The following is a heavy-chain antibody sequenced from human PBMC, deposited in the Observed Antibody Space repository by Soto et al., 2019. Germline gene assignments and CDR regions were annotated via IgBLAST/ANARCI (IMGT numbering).Heavy chain of an antibody. CDR2: MNPNSGNT. CDR3: ARVRYYYGSGSKTNWFDP. Sequence: ASVKVSCKASGYTFTSYDINWVRQATGQGLEWMGWMNPNSGNTGYAQKFQGRVTMTRNTSISTAYMELSSLRSEDTAVYYCARVRYYYGSGSKTNWFDPWGQGTQVTVS. J-gene: IGHJ5*02. D-gene: IGHD3-10*01. CDR1: GYTFTSYD. V-gene: IGHV1-8*01.